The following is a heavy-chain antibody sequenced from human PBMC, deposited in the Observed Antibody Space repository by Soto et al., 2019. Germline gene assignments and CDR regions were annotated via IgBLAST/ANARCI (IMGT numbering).Heavy chain of an antibody. Sequence: QITLKESGPTLVKPTQTLTLTCTFSGFSLTTSAVAVGWIRQPPGKALEWLAIIYGSDAKFYSPSLKSRLTLTKDTSTNQVVLTMTNMVPVDTATYYCAHRYDPFYFDSWGQGTLVTVSS. CDR1: GFSLTTSAVA. CDR2: IYGSDAK. CDR3: AHRYDPFYFDS. D-gene: IGHD1-1*01. J-gene: IGHJ4*02. V-gene: IGHV2-5*01.